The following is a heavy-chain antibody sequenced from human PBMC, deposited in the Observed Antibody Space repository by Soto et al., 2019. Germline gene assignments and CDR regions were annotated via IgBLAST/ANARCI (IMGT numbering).Heavy chain of an antibody. V-gene: IGHV3-66*01. J-gene: IGHJ3*02. Sequence: GGSLRLSCAASGFTVSNNYMSWVRQAPGKGLEWVSVIYSGGSTYYADSVKGRFTISRDNSKNTLYLQMNSLRAEDTAVYYCARDPKILGYCSGGSCYDAFDIWGQGTMVTVSS. CDR2: IYSGGST. D-gene: IGHD2-15*01. CDR3: ARDPKILGYCSGGSCYDAFDI. CDR1: GFTVSNNY.